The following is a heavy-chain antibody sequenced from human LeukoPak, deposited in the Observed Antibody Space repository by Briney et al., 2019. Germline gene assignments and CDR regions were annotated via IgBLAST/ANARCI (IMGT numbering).Heavy chain of an antibody. V-gene: IGHV3-30*18. Sequence: PGGSLGLSCAASGFTFSSYGMHWVRQAPGKGLEWVAVISYDGSNKYYADSVKGRFTISRDNSKNTLYLQMNSLRAEDTAVYYCAKTARLRAAGTWREIDYWGQGTLVTVSS. J-gene: IGHJ4*02. CDR1: GFTFSSYG. CDR2: ISYDGSNK. CDR3: AKTARLRAAGTWREIDY. D-gene: IGHD6-13*01.